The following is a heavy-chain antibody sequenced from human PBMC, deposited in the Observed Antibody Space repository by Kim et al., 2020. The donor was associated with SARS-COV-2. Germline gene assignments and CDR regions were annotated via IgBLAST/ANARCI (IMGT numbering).Heavy chain of an antibody. J-gene: IGHJ6*02. V-gene: IGHV4-34*01. CDR3: ARGRYLGYFDWYYYGMDV. CDR1: GGSFSGYY. D-gene: IGHD3-9*01. Sequence: SETLSLTCAVYGGSFSGYYWSWIRQPPGKGLEWIGEINHSGSTNYNPSLKSRVTISVDTSKNQFSLKLSSVTAADTAVYYCARGRYLGYFDWYYYGMDVWGQGTTVTVSS. CDR2: INHSGST.